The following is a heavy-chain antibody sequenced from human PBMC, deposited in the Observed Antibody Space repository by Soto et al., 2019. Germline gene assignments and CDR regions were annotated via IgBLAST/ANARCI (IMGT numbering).Heavy chain of an antibody. D-gene: IGHD4-17*01. V-gene: IGHV3-21*01. CDR3: ARDPLSDDYGGKFDY. J-gene: IGHJ4*02. Sequence: GGSLRLSCAASGFTFSSYSMNWVRQAPGKGLEWVSSISSSSSYIYYADSVKGRFTISRDNAKNSLYLQMNSLRAEDTAVYYCARDPLSDDYGGKFDYWGQGTLVTVSS. CDR2: ISSSSSYI. CDR1: GFTFSSYS.